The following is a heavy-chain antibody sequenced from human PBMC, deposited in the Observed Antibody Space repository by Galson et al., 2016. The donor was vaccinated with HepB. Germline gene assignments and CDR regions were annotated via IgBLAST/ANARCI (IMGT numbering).Heavy chain of an antibody. CDR2: INWNSARV. CDR3: AKEDGGFNFDP. J-gene: IGHJ5*02. V-gene: IGHV3-9*01. Sequence: SLRLSCAASGFIFGDYSMHWVRQIPGKGLEWVSGINWNSARVDYAGSVKGRFTISRDKNSLFLQMNSLRPEDTALYYCAKEDGGFNFDPWGQGTLVPVSS. CDR1: GFIFGDYS. D-gene: IGHD2-15*01.